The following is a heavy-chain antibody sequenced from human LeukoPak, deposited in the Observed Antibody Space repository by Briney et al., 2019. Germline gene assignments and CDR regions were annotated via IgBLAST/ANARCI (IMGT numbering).Heavy chain of an antibody. J-gene: IGHJ6*02. Sequence: KHGESLKISCKGSGYRFTSYWIGWVRQMPGKGLEWMGIIYPCDSDTIYSPSFQGQVTISADKSTSTANLQWSSLKASDTAMYYCARQDTEATGYHYGLDVWGQGTTVTVSS. CDR3: ARQDTEATGYHYGLDV. CDR2: IYPCDSDT. D-gene: IGHD1-14*01. V-gene: IGHV5-51*01. CDR1: GYRFTSYW.